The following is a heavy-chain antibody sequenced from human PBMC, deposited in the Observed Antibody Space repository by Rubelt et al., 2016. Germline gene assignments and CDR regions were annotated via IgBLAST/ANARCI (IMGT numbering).Heavy chain of an antibody. D-gene: IGHD5-24*01. CDR3: ARRRDGYKGAYFDY. CDR1: GGSISSYY. CDR2: IYYSGST. J-gene: IGHJ4*02. V-gene: IGHV4-59*08. Sequence: ETLSLTCTVSGGSISSYYWSWIRQPPGKGLEWIGYIYYSGSTNYNPSLKSRVTISVDTSKNQFSLKLSSVTAADTAVYYCARRRDGYKGAYFDYWGQGTLVTVSS.